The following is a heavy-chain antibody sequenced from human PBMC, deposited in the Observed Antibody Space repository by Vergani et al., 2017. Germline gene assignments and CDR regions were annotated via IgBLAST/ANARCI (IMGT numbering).Heavy chain of an antibody. V-gene: IGHV3-30*03. J-gene: IGHJ6*02. CDR3: ARDRYYLGSGSYPYFYYYGLDV. CDR1: GFSFRGHG. Sequence: QVHLVESGGGVVQPGRSLTLSCVASGFSFRGHGMHRVRQAPGKGLEWVAMISYDGDRRDYGDFAKGRFTISRDSSKTVYLQMNSLRVEDTAMYFCARDRYYLGSGSYPYFYYYGLDVWGQGTAVTVSS. CDR2: ISYDGDRR. D-gene: IGHD3-10*01.